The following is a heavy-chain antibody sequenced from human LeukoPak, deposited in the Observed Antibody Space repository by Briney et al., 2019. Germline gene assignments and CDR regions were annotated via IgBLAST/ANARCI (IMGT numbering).Heavy chain of an antibody. J-gene: IGHJ6*03. Sequence: ASVKVSCKASGYTFTSYYMHWVRQAPGQGLEWMGIINPSGGSTSYAQKFQGRVTMTRDMSTSTVYMELSSLRSEDTAVYYCATHRYYYYMDVWGKGTTVTISS. CDR3: ATHRYYYYMDV. CDR2: INPSGGST. CDR1: GYTFTSYY. V-gene: IGHV1-46*01.